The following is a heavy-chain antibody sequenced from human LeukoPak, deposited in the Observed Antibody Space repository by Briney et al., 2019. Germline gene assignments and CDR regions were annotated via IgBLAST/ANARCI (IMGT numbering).Heavy chain of an antibody. CDR1: GFIFSSYG. D-gene: IGHD5-24*01. V-gene: IGHV3-30*02. Sequence: GGSLRLSCAASGFIFSSYGMHWVRQAPGKGLEWVAFIRYDGSNKYYADSVKGRFTISRDNSKNTLYLQMNSLRAEDTAVYYCARGEMATIPPYYWGQGTLVTVSS. CDR3: ARGEMATIPPYY. J-gene: IGHJ4*02. CDR2: IRYDGSNK.